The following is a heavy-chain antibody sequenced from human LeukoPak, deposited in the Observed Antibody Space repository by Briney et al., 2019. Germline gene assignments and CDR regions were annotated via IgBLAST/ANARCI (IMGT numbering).Heavy chain of an antibody. Sequence: ASVKVSCKASGYTFTGYYMHWVRQAPGQGLEWMGWINPNSGGTNYAQKLQGRVTMTTDTSTSTAYMELRSLRSDDTAVYYCARDQGYDFWSGYYLAYFDYWGQGTLVTVSS. CDR3: ARDQGYDFWSGYYLAYFDY. CDR1: GYTFTGYY. V-gene: IGHV1-2*02. CDR2: INPNSGGT. D-gene: IGHD3-3*01. J-gene: IGHJ4*02.